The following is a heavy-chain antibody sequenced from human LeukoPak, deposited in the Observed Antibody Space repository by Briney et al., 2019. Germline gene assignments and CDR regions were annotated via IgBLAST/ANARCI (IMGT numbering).Heavy chain of an antibody. V-gene: IGHV3-48*03. J-gene: IGHJ4*02. D-gene: IGHD2-2*01. Sequence: GGSLRLSCAASGFTFSSYEMNWGRQAPRKGLGGVSYIWARGSIYYSDSVKGRFTISRENAKDLLYLQMNRLRAEATAIYYCARDHGRGYCSSTSCYPGVDYWGQGTLVTVSS. CDR1: GFTFSSYE. CDR2: IWARGSI. CDR3: ARDHGRGYCSSTSCYPGVDY.